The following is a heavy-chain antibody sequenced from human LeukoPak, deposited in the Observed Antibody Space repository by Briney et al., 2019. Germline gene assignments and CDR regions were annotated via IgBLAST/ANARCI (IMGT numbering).Heavy chain of an antibody. J-gene: IGHJ4*02. CDR3: ARGVYIAAAQYGY. CDR2: IYYSGTT. Sequence: GSLRLSCAASGFTLDDYGMSWIRQPPGKGLEWIGYIYYSGTTNYNPSLKSRVTISVDTSKNQFSLKLSSVTAADTAVYYCARGVYIAAAQYGYWGQGTLVTVSS. CDR1: GFTLDDYG. V-gene: IGHV4-59*01. D-gene: IGHD6-13*01.